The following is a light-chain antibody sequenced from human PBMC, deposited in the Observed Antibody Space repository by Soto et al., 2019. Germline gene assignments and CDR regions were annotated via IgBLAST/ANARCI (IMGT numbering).Light chain of an antibody. CDR3: SPYTSSTADV. J-gene: IGLJ1*01. V-gene: IGLV2-14*03. CDR2: DVV. Sequence: QPVLAQPASLSGCPGQSITICCTGTSSCTGGYKFVSWYQHHPGKAPKLIISDVVTRPSGVSNRFSGSKSGNTASLTISGLQAEDEANYYCSPYTSSTADVFGTGTRVTVL. CDR1: SSCTGGYKF.